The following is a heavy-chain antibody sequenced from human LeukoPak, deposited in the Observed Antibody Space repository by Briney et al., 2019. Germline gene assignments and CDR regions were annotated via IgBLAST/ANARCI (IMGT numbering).Heavy chain of an antibody. Sequence: AGSLRLSCAASGFTFDTYATSWVRQAPGKGLEWVSAISGRGDNTYYADSVKGRFTISRDNSKSTLYLNVNSLRAEDTAVCYCAKDRRGCTSTSCYYRFDYWGQGTLVTVSS. CDR3: AKDRRGCTSTSCYYRFDY. J-gene: IGHJ4*02. CDR1: GFTFDTYA. CDR2: ISGRGDNT. D-gene: IGHD2-2*01. V-gene: IGHV3-23*01.